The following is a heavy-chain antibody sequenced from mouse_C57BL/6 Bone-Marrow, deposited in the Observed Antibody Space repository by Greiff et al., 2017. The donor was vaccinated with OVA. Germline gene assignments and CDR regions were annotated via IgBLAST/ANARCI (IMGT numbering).Heavy chain of an antibody. Sequence: QVQLQQPGAELVMPGASVKLSCKASGYTFTSYWMHWVKQRPGQGLEWIAEIDPSDSYTNYNQKFKGKSTLTVDKSSSTAYMQLSSLTSEDSAVYYCARYGNYWYFDVWGTGTTVTVSS. D-gene: IGHD2-1*01. V-gene: IGHV1-69*01. CDR2: IDPSDSYT. CDR1: GYTFTSYW. J-gene: IGHJ1*03. CDR3: ARYGNYWYFDV.